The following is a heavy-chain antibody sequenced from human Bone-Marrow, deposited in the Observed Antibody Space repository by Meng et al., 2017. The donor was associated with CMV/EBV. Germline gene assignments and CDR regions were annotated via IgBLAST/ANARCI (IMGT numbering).Heavy chain of an antibody. V-gene: IGHV3-23*01. CDR3: AKDETVGATSPFDH. J-gene: IGHJ4*02. D-gene: IGHD2-15*01. CDR1: GFTFRSYF. CDR2: ISESGASK. Sequence: GESLKISCEVSGFTFRSYFMSWVRQAPGKGLEWVAVISESGASKYYADSVKGRFFISRDNSRDTLYLQMKNLRADDTAAYYCAKDETVGATSPFDHWGQGTLVTVSS.